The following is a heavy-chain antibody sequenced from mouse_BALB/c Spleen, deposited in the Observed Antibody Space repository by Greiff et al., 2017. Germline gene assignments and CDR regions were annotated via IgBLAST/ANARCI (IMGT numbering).Heavy chain of an antibody. Sequence: DVKLQESGPGLVKPSQSLSLTCSVTGYSITSGYYWNWIRQFPGNKLEWMGYISYDGSNNYNPSLKNRISITRDTSKNQFFLKLNSVTTEDTATYYCASGGPIAYWGQGTLVTVSA. V-gene: IGHV3-6*02. CDR2: ISYDGSN. CDR1: GYSITSGYY. D-gene: IGHD3-3*01. CDR3: ASGGPIAY. J-gene: IGHJ3*01.